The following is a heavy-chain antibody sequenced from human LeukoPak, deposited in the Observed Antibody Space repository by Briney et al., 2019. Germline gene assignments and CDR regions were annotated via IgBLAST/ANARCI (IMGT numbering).Heavy chain of an antibody. J-gene: IGHJ4*02. CDR2: ITPDGSEK. V-gene: IGHV3-7*01. Sequence: GGSVRLLCAASGLSYSSYWMNGLRQAPGKGVGWVDNITPDGSEKYYVDSVKGRFTIYRDNAKNSLYLQMNSLRADDTASYYCLRGHYGDYRSQGTLVTVSS. CDR3: LRGHYGDY. CDR1: GLSYSSYW.